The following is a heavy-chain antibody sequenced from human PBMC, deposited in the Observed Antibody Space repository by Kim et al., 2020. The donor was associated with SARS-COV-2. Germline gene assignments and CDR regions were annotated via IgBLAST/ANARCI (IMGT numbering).Heavy chain of an antibody. V-gene: IGHV3-30*18. CDR1: GFTFSSYG. CDR3: AKGSGSYYSYFGY. CDR2: ISYDGSNK. Sequence: GGSLRLSCAASGFTFSSYGMHWVRQAPGKGLEWVAVISYDGSNKYYADSVKGRFTISRDNSKNTLYLQMNSLRAEDTAVYYCAKGSGSYYSYFGYWGQGTLGNVSS. J-gene: IGHJ4*02. D-gene: IGHD3-10*01.